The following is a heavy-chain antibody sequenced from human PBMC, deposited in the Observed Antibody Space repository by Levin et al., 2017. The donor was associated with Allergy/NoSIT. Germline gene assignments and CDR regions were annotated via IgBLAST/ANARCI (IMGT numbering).Heavy chain of an antibody. CDR1: GFTFSSYA. CDR3: ARDRVGYGDYFSREFDP. D-gene: IGHD4-17*01. CDR2: ISYDGSNK. J-gene: IGHJ5*02. Sequence: GESLKISCAASGFTFSSYAMHWVRQAPGKGLEWVAVISYDGSNKYYADSVKGRFTISRDNSKNTLYLQMNSLRAEDTAVYYCARDRVGYGDYFSREFDPWGQGTLVTVSS. V-gene: IGHV3-30-3*01.